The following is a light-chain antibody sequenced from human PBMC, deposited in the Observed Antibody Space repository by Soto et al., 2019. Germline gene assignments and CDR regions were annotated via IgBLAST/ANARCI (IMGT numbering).Light chain of an antibody. V-gene: IGKV1-33*01. Sequence: DIQMTQSPSSLSASVGDRVTITCQASQDISNYLNWYQQKPGKAPKLLIYDASNLETGVPSRFSGSGAGTDFTFTINSLQPEDIATYYCQQYYNNFGQGTKLEIK. J-gene: IGKJ2*01. CDR1: QDISNY. CDR2: DAS. CDR3: QQYYNN.